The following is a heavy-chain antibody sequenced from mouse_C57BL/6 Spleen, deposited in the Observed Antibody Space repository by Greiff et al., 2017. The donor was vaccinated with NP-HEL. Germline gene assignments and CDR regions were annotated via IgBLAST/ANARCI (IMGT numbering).Heavy chain of an antibody. CDR2: IDPETGGP. D-gene: IGHD2-1*01. J-gene: IGHJ3*01. V-gene: IGHV1-15*01. CDR3: TRSRYGNYQAWFAY. Sequence: QVQLQQSGAELVRPGASVTLSCKASGYTFTDYEMNWVKQTPVHGLEWIGAIDPETGGPAYNQKFKGKAILTADKSSSTAYMELRSLTSEDSAVYYSTRSRYGNYQAWFAYWGQGTLVTVSA. CDR1: GYTFTDYE.